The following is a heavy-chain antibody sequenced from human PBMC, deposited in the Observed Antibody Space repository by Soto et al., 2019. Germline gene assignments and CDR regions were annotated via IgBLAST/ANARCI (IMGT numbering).Heavy chain of an antibody. J-gene: IGHJ4*02. CDR3: ARETMTTVTKPHFDY. CDR1: GFTFSSYG. CDR2: IWYDGSNK. V-gene: IGHV3-33*01. D-gene: IGHD4-17*01. Sequence: GGSLRLSCAASGFTFSSYGMHWVRQAPGKGLEWVAVIWYDGSNKYYADSVKGRFTISRDNSKITLYLQMNSLRAEDTAVYYCARETMTTVTKPHFDYWGQGTLVTVSS.